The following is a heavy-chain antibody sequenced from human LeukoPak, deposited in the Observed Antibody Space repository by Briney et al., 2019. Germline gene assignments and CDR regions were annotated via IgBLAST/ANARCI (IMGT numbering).Heavy chain of an antibody. J-gene: IGHJ4*02. CDR3: ARGELLWFGEGFDY. V-gene: IGHV6-1*01. Sequence: SQTLSLTCAISGDSVSSNSVAWNWIRQSPSRGLEWLGRTYYRSKWYNDYAVSVKSRITINPDTSKNQFSLQLNSVTPEDTAVYYCARGELLWFGEGFDYWGQGTLVTVSS. CDR1: GDSVSSNSVA. CDR2: TYYRSKWYN. D-gene: IGHD3-10*01.